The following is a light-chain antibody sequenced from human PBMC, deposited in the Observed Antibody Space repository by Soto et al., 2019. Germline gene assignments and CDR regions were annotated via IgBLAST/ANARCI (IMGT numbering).Light chain of an antibody. Sequence: ETVMTQSPCTLSVSLGERATLSCRASQSVSIHLAWYQQKPGQAPRLLIYDTSTRATGIPARFSGSGSGTEFTLTISSLQSEDFAVYYCQQYSNWPPITFGQGTRLE. J-gene: IGKJ5*01. CDR3: QQYSNWPPIT. CDR1: QSVSIH. V-gene: IGKV3-15*01. CDR2: DTS.